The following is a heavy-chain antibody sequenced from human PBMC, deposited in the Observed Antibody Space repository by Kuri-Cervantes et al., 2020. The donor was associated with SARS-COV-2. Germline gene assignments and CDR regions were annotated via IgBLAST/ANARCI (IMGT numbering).Heavy chain of an antibody. D-gene: IGHD5-18*01. Sequence: ASVKVSCKASGYTFTNYYIYWVRQAPGQGLEWMGIINPSSGGTSDAQKFQGRVTMTRDTSTSTVYVELSSLRSDDTAVYYCARGAGGHSYGGVDYWGQGTLATVSS. V-gene: IGHV1-46*01. CDR2: INPSSGGT. J-gene: IGHJ4*02. CDR1: GYTFTNYY. CDR3: ARGAGGHSYGGVDY.